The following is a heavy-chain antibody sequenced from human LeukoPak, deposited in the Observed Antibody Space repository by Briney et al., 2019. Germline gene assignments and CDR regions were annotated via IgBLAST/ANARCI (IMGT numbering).Heavy chain of an antibody. CDR1: GFTFSSYS. CDR3: ARVVTGTMAYYYYGMDV. J-gene: IGHJ6*02. D-gene: IGHD4/OR15-4a*01. Sequence: GGSLRLSCAASGFTFSSYSMNWVRQAPGKGLEWVSSISSSSSYIYYADSVKGRFTISRDNAKNSLYLQMNSLRAEDTAVYYCARVVTGTMAYYYYGMDVWGQGTTVTVSS. V-gene: IGHV3-21*01. CDR2: ISSSSSYI.